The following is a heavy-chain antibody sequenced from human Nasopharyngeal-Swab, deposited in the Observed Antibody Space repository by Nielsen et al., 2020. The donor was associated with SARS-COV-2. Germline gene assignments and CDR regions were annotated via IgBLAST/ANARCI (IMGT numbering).Heavy chain of an antibody. CDR1: GSTFDDYA. Sequence: GESLKISCAASGSTFDDYAMHWVRQAPGKGLEWVSLISGDGGSTYYADSVKGRFTISRDNSKNTLYLQMNSLRAEDTAVYYCAKGPPMIVAPFDYWGQGTLVTVSS. J-gene: IGHJ4*02. CDR3: AKGPPMIVAPFDY. CDR2: ISGDGGST. D-gene: IGHD3-22*01. V-gene: IGHV3-43*02.